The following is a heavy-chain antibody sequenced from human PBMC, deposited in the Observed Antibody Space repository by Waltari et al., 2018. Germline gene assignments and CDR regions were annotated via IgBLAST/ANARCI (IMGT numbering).Heavy chain of an antibody. Sequence: QVQLVQSGAEVKKPGASVKVSCKASGYTFTGYYMHWVRQAPGQGLEWMGRINPNSGGTNYAQKFQGRVTMTRDTSISTAYMELSRLRSDDTAVYYCARVAVAARKNYYGMDVWGQGTTVTVSS. D-gene: IGHD6-19*01. CDR3: ARVAVAARKNYYGMDV. J-gene: IGHJ6*02. CDR1: GYTFTGYY. V-gene: IGHV1-2*06. CDR2: INPNSGGT.